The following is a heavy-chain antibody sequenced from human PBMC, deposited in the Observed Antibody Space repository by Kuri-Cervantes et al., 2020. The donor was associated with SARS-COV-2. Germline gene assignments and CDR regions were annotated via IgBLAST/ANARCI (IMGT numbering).Heavy chain of an antibody. J-gene: IGHJ6*03. CDR2: INPNSGVT. Sequence: ASVKVSCKAFGYTFNIYDINWVRQAPGQGLEWMGWINPNSGVTGYAQKFQGRVIMTRDTSRNTAYMELSSLRSEDTAVYYCATWSGYYYYMDVWGKGTTVTVSS. D-gene: IGHD3-3*01. CDR3: ATWSGYYYYMDV. CDR1: GYTFNIYD. V-gene: IGHV1-8*02.